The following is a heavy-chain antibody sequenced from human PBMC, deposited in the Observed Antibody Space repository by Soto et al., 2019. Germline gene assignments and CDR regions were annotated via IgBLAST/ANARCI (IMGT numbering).Heavy chain of an antibody. V-gene: IGHV3-33*01. J-gene: IGHJ6*02. CDR1: GFTFSSYG. CDR3: ARDDIVVVPAAIKDYYYGMDV. D-gene: IGHD2-2*02. Sequence: PVGSLRLSCAASGFTFSSYGMHWVRQAPGKGLEWVAVIWYDGSNKYYADSVKGRFTISRDNSKNTLYLQMNSLRAEDTAVYYCARDDIVVVPAAIKDYYYGMDVWGQGTTVTVSS. CDR2: IWYDGSNK.